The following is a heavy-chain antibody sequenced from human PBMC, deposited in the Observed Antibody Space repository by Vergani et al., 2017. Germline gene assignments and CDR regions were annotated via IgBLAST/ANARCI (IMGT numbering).Heavy chain of an antibody. CDR3: AKVGRAEVAGTFGAFDI. V-gene: IGHV3-23*01. CDR1: GFTFIMPA. D-gene: IGHD6-19*01. J-gene: IGHJ3*02. CDR2: LSASDRRT. Sequence: EVQLLESGGDLVQPGGSLRLSCAASGFTFIMPAMSWVRQAPGKELEWVSTLSASDRRTHYADSVKGRFTISRDISKNTLFLHMNSLRPEDTAVYYCAKVGRAEVAGTFGAFDIWGQGTMVTVSS.